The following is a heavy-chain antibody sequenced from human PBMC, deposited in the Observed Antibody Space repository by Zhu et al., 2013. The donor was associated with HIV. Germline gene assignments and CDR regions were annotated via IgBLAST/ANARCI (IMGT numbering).Heavy chain of an antibody. J-gene: IGHJ6*02. Sequence: QVQLVQSGAEVKKPGASVKVSCKASGHTFTDDYIHWVRQAPGQGLEWMGWINPDSGGTNYAQHFQGRVTMTRDTSISTAYMELSRLRSDDTAVYYCAREQQLALYYYYYGLDVWGQGTTVTVSS. CDR1: GHTFTDDY. CDR3: AREQQLALYYYYYGLDV. V-gene: IGHV1-2*02. D-gene: IGHD6-13*01. CDR2: INPDSGGT.